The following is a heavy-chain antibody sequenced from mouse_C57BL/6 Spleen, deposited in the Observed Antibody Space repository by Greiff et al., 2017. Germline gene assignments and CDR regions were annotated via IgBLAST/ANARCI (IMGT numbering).Heavy chain of an antibody. V-gene: IGHV14-2*01. CDR3: ARTANWDDFDY. J-gene: IGHJ2*01. CDR2: IDPEDGET. CDR1: GFYIKDYY. D-gene: IGHD4-1*01. Sequence: EVQLQQSGAELVKPWASVKLSCTASGFYIKDYYIHWLKQRTEQGLVWIGRIDPEDGETKYAPQFQGKATITADTSANPAYLQLSSLTSEDTAVYYCARTANWDDFDYWGQGTTLTVSS.